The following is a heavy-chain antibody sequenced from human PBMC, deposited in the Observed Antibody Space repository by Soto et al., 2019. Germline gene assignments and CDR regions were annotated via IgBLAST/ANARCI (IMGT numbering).Heavy chain of an antibody. CDR1: GGTFGSYA. Sequence: GASVKVSCKASGGTFGSYAISWVRQAPGQGLEWMGGIILIINTANYAQKFRDGVTITADESTSTAYVELSSLTSEDAAVYYCARVNTSSSRGFRHDDFDIWGQGTKVNDSS. CDR2: IILIINTA. D-gene: IGHD6-6*01. CDR3: ARVNTSSSRGFRHDDFDI. V-gene: IGHV1-69*13. J-gene: IGHJ3*02.